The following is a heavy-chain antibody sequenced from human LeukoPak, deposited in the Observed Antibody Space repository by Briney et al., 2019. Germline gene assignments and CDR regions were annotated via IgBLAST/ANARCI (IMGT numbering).Heavy chain of an antibody. CDR1: GFSFSGHW. CDR3: ARGPNSNWSGLDF. Sequence: GGSLRLSCTASGFSFSGHWMHWARQLPGKGLVWVSRISPTGSTASYADSVKGRFTVPRDNAKNTLYLQVNNLRAEDTAVYYCARGPNSNWSGLDFWGQGSLVTVSS. CDR2: ISPTGSTA. D-gene: IGHD6-6*01. V-gene: IGHV3-74*01. J-gene: IGHJ4*02.